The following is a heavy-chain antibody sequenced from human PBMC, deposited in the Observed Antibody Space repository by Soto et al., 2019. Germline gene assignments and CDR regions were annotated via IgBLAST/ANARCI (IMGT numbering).Heavy chain of an antibody. Sequence: EVQLLESGGGLVQPGGSLRLSCAASGFTFSSYAMSWVRQAPGKGLEWVSAISGSGGSTYYADSVKGRFTISRDNSKNTLYLQMNSLRAEDTAVYYCAKKGSPSYYYDSSTLYYFDYCGQGTLVIVSS. V-gene: IGHV3-23*01. CDR1: GFTFSSYA. D-gene: IGHD3-22*01. J-gene: IGHJ4*02. CDR3: AKKGSPSYYYDSSTLYYFDY. CDR2: ISGSGGST.